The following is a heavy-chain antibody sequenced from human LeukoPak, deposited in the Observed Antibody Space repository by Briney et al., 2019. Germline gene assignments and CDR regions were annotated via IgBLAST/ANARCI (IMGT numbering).Heavy chain of an antibody. J-gene: IGHJ3*02. CDR2: ISWNSGSI. D-gene: IGHD6-19*01. CDR1: GFTFDDYA. CDR3: AKEGAGTGAFDI. V-gene: IGHV3-9*01. Sequence: GGSLRLSCAASGFTFDDYAMHWVRQAPGKGLEWVSGISWNSGSIGYADSVKGRFTISRDNAENSLYLQMNSLRAEDTALYYCAKEGAGTGAFDIWGQGTMVTVSS.